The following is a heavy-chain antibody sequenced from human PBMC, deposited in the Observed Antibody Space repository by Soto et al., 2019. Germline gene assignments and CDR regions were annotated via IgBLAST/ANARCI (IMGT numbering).Heavy chain of an antibody. Sequence: QVQLVQSGAEVKKPGSSVKVSCKASGGTFSTDAINWVRQAPGQGPEWMGGILPIFGTADYAQKFQGRVTITADVSTTTAYMELSILRSEYTAVYYCARRHDYGGNSDAFDIWGQGTMVTVSS. CDR2: ILPIFGTA. CDR1: GGTFSTDA. J-gene: IGHJ3*02. D-gene: IGHD2-21*02. V-gene: IGHV1-69*12. CDR3: ARRHDYGGNSDAFDI.